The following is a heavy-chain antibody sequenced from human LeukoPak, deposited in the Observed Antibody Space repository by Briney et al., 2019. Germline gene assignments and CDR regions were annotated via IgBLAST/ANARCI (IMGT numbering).Heavy chain of an antibody. CDR3: ARNYCSGGTCYSDY. CDR2: IYYSGTT. J-gene: IGHJ4*02. D-gene: IGHD2-15*01. V-gene: IGHV4-39*01. CDR1: GVSISSSSYH. Sequence: SSETLSLTCTVSGVSISSSSYHWGWIRQPPGKGLEWIGTIYYSGTTYYNPSLKSRVTISVDASKNQFSLKVSSVTAADTAVYYCARNYCSGGTCYSDYWGQGMLVTVSS.